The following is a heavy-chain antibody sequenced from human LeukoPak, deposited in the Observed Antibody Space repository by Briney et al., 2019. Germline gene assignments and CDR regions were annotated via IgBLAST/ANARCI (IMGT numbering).Heavy chain of an antibody. D-gene: IGHD6-6*01. Sequence: SETLSLTCAAYGGSFSGYYWNWIRQPPGKGLEWIGEINHSGSTNYNPYLKSRVTISVDTSKNQFSLKLSSVTAADTAVYYCARGPRRAYSSSSGADYWGQGTLVTVSS. J-gene: IGHJ4*02. V-gene: IGHV4-34*01. CDR3: ARGPRRAYSSSSGADY. CDR2: INHSGST. CDR1: GGSFSGYY.